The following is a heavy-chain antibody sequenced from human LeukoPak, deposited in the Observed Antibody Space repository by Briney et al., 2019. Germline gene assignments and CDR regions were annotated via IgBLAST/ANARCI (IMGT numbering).Heavy chain of an antibody. CDR1: GGTFSSYA. CDR3: ARDRHGDYGFGWFDP. V-gene: IGHV1-69*04. J-gene: IGHJ5*02. CDR2: IIPILGIA. Sequence: SVKVSRKASGGTFSSYAISWVRQAPGQGLEWMGRIIPILGIANYAQKFQGRVTITADKSTSTAYMELSSLRSEDTAVYYCARDRHGDYGFGWFDPWGQGTLVTVSS. D-gene: IGHD4-17*01.